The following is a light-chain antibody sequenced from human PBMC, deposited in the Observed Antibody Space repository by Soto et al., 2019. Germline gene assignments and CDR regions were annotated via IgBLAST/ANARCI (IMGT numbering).Light chain of an antibody. CDR3: SSFTRSNTPVI. J-gene: IGLJ2*01. Sequence: QSALTQPASVSGSPGQSITISCTGTSSDVGGYDYVSWFQQYPGKAPKLTIYDVSKRPSGVSERFSGSKSGNAATLTISGLQAEDEADYYCSSFTRSNTPVIFGGGTKLTVL. V-gene: IGLV2-14*01. CDR2: DVS. CDR1: SSDVGGYDY.